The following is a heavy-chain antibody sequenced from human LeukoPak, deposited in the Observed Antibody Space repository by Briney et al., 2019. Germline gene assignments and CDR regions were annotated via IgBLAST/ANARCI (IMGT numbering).Heavy chain of an antibody. D-gene: IGHD5-24*01. V-gene: IGHV4-59*01. CDR2: IYYSGST. CDR3: ARGGDGYNWDAFDI. Sequence: PSETLSLTCTVSGGSISSYYWSWIRQPPGKGLEWIGYIYYSGSTNYNPSLKSRVTISVDTSKNQFSLKLSSVTAADTAVYYCARGGDGYNWDAFDIWGQGTMVTVSS. CDR1: GGSISSYY. J-gene: IGHJ3*02.